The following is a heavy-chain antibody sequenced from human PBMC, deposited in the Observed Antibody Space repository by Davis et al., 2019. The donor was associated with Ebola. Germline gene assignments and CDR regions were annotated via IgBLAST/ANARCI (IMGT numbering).Heavy chain of an antibody. CDR3: ARVRFGDKWRWFDP. CDR1: GLTFSSYW. V-gene: IGHV3-74*01. Sequence: PGGSLRLSCAASGLTFSSYWMHWVRHAQGKGLVWVSRINSDGSTTTYADSVKGRFTASRDNAKNTRYLQMNRLRAEDAAVHYCARVRFGDKWRWFDPWGQGTLVTVSS. D-gene: IGHD3-3*01. J-gene: IGHJ5*02. CDR2: INSDGSTT.